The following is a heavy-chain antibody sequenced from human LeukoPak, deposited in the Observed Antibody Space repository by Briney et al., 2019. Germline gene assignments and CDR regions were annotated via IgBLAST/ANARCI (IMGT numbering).Heavy chain of an antibody. CDR1: GFTFSSYG. CDR2: IRNDGSNK. V-gene: IGHV3-30*02. CDR3: AKGRQYSSGHA. D-gene: IGHD6-19*01. J-gene: IGHJ4*02. Sequence: GGSLRLSCAASGFTFSSYGMHWVRLAPGKGLEWVAFIRNDGSNKYYADSVKGRFTISRDNSKNTLYLQMNNLRAEDTAVYYCAKGRQYSSGHAWGQGTLVTVSS.